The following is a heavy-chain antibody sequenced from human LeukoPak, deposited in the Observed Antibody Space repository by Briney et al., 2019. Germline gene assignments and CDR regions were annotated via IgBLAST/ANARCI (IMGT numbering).Heavy chain of an antibody. D-gene: IGHD1-26*01. CDR2: FDPEDGET. J-gene: IGHJ4*02. Sequence: ASVKVSCKVTGYTLTELSMHLVRQAPGKGLEWMGGFDPEDGETIYAQKFQGRVTMTEDTSTDTAYMELSSLRSEDTAVYYCATALKWELRYFDYWGQGTLVTVSS. V-gene: IGHV1-24*01. CDR1: GYTLTELS. CDR3: ATALKWELRYFDY.